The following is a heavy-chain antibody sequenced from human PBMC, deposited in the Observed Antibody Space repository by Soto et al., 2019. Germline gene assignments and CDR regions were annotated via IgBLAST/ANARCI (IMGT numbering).Heavy chain of an antibody. D-gene: IGHD6-19*01. CDR1: GFTFSNAW. Sequence: GGSLRLSCAASGFTFSNAWMNWVRQAPGKGLEWVGRIKSKTDGGTTDYAAPVKGRFTISRDDSKNTLYLQMNSLKTEDTAVYYCTTDVKYSSGWQMISDRFDYWGQGTLVTVSS. CDR3: TTDVKYSSGWQMISDRFDY. V-gene: IGHV3-15*07. CDR2: IKSKTDGGTT. J-gene: IGHJ4*02.